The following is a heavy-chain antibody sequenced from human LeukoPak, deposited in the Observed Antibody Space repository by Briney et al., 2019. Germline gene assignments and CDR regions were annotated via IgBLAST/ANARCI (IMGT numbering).Heavy chain of an antibody. CDR2: INTKTGHP. CDR3: ARVEDSSGYYFYFDY. V-gene: IGHV7-4-1*02. CDR1: GYTFTTYA. J-gene: IGHJ4*02. Sequence: ASVKVSCKGSGYTFTTYAMNWVRQAPGQGLEWMGWINTKTGHPTYAQGFTGRFVFSLGTSVKTAYLQINSLKAEDTAVYYCARVEDSSGYYFYFDYWGQGTLVTVSS. D-gene: IGHD3-22*01.